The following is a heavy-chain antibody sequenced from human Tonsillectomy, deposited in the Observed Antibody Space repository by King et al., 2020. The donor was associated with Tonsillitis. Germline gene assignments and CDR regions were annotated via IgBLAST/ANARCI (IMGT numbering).Heavy chain of an antibody. CDR3: ARDGVVPAAILIHYYYMDV. CDR2: ISAYNGNT. V-gene: IGHV1-18*01. J-gene: IGHJ6*03. D-gene: IGHD2-2*01. Sequence: QLVQSGAEVKKPGASVKVSCKASGYTFTSYGISWVRQAPGQGLEWMGWISAYNGNTNCAQKLQGRVTMTTDTSTSTAYMELRSLRSDDTAVYYCARDGVVPAAILIHYYYMDVWGKGTTVTVSS. CDR1: GYTFTSYG.